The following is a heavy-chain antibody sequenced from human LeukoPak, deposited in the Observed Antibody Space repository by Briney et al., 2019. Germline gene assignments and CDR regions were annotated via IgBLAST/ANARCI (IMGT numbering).Heavy chain of an antibody. CDR2: IIPIFGTA. J-gene: IGHJ6*02. D-gene: IGHD6-6*01. CDR1: GGTFSSYA. Sequence: PVASVKVSCKASGGTFSSYAISWVRQAPGQGLEWMGGIIPIFGTANYAQKFQGRVTITADESTSTAYMELGSLRSEDTAVYYCARDPAPSSPKHGYYYYYGMDVWGQGTTVTVSS. CDR3: ARDPAPSSPKHGYYYYYGMDV. V-gene: IGHV1-69*01.